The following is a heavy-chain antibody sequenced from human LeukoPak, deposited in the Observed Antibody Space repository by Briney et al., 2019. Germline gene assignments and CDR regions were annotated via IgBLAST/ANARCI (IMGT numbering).Heavy chain of an antibody. CDR3: ARDPGITMILPYYFDY. D-gene: IGHD3-22*01. CDR1: GFTFSSYS. CDR2: ISYDGSNK. V-gene: IGHV3-30*03. J-gene: IGHJ4*02. Sequence: PGGSLRLPCAASGFTFSSYSMNWVRQAPGKGLEWVAVISYDGSNKYYADSVKGRFTISRDNSKNTLYLQMNSLRAEDTAVYYCARDPGITMILPYYFDYWGQGTLVTVSS.